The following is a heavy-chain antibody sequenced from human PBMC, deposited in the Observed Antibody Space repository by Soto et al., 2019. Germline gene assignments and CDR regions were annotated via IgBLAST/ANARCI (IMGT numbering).Heavy chain of an antibody. J-gene: IGHJ3*02. CDR1: GFTFSSYS. CDR3: ARDYYDSSGYYYAFDI. CDR2: ISSSSSTI. V-gene: IGHV3-48*02. Sequence: GGSLRLSCAASGFTFSSYSMNWVRQAPGKGLEWVSYISSSSSTIYYADSVKGRFTISRDNAKNSLYLQMNSLRDEDTAVYYCARDYYDSSGYYYAFDIWGQGTMVTVSS. D-gene: IGHD3-22*01.